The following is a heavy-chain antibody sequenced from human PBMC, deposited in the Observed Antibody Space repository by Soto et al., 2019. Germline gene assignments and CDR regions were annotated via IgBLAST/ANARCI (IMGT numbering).Heavy chain of an antibody. CDR3: ARVGYYDSSGYYPYWYFDL. V-gene: IGHV1-69*13. CDR1: GGTFSSYA. D-gene: IGHD3-22*01. J-gene: IGHJ2*01. Sequence: SVKVSCKASGGTFSSYAISWVRQAPGQGLEWMGGIIPIFGTANYAQKFQGRVTITADESTSTAYMELSSLRSEDTAVYYCARVGYYDSSGYYPYWYFDLWGRGTLVTVSS. CDR2: IIPIFGTA.